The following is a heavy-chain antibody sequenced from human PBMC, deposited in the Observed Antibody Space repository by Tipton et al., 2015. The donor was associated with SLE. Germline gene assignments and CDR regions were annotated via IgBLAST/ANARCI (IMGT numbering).Heavy chain of an antibody. CDR3: ARGILEWSDY. CDR2: INHSGST. J-gene: IGHJ4*02. D-gene: IGHD3-3*01. CDR1: GGSISSYY. Sequence: TLSLTCTVSGGSISSYYWSWIRQPPGKGLEWIGEINHSGSTNYNPSLKSRVTISVDMSKNQFSLKLSSVTAADTAVYYCARGILEWSDYWGQGTLVTVSS. V-gene: IGHV4-34*01.